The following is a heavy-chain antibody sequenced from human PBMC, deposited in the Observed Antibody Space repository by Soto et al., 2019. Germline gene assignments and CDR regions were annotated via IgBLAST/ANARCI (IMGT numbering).Heavy chain of an antibody. D-gene: IGHD2-15*01. CDR2: IRGGGSGT. J-gene: IGHJ3*02. V-gene: IGHV3-23*01. Sequence: GGALRLPRGASGVRFSNYAMNLVRQAPGKGLEWVSGIRGGGSGTYYADSVKGRFIISIDNSKNTVYLQMNSLRAEDTAAYYCAPHVSCSGGSCQYDAFAIRGQGTMVTVSS. CDR3: APHVSCSGGSCQYDAFAI. CDR1: GVRFSNYA.